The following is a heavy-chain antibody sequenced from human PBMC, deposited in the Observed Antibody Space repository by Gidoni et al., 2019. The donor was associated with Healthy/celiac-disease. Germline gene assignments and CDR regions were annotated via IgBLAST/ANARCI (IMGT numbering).Heavy chain of an antibody. CDR1: GCTFSSYG. J-gene: IGHJ4*02. Sequence: QVQLVESGGGVVQPGRSRRLSCAASGCTFSSYGMHWVRQAQGKGLEWVAVISYDGSNKYYADSVQGRFTISRDNSKNTLYLQMNSLRAEDTAVYYCAKDYDRLIAAAGTFDYWGQGTLVTVSS. V-gene: IGHV3-30*18. D-gene: IGHD6-13*01. CDR3: AKDYDRLIAAAGTFDY. CDR2: ISYDGSNK.